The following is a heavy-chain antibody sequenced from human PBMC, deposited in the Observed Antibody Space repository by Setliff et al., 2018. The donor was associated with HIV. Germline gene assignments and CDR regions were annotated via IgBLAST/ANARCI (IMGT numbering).Heavy chain of an antibody. CDR2: ISAYNGNT. V-gene: IGHV1-18*01. Sequence: ASVKVSCKASGYTFTSYGISWVRQAPGQGLEWMGWISAYNGNTNYAQKLQGRVTMTTDTSTSTAYMELRSLRSDDTAVYYCARDLVEGIAVTDWFDPWGQGTLVTVSS. CDR1: GYTFTSYG. D-gene: IGHD6-19*01. CDR3: ARDLVEGIAVTDWFDP. J-gene: IGHJ5*02.